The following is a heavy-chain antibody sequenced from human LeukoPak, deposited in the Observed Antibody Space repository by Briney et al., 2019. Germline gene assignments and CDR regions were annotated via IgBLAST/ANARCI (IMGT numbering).Heavy chain of an antibody. J-gene: IGHJ4*02. D-gene: IGHD5-18*01. Sequence: SETLSLTCTVSSGSISSSSDYWGWIRQPPGKGLEWIGSIYYSGSTYYNPSLKSRVTISVDTSKNQFSLKLSSVTAADTAVYYCITYSYGLIFDYWGQGTLVTVSS. CDR1: SGSISSSSDY. CDR3: ITYSYGLIFDY. V-gene: IGHV4-39*01. CDR2: IYYSGST.